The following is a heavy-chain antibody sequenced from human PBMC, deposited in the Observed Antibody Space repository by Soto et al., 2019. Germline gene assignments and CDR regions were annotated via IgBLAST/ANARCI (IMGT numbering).Heavy chain of an antibody. CDR1: GFTFSSYG. J-gene: IGHJ4*02. D-gene: IGHD6-25*01. V-gene: IGHV3-64D*08. Sequence: EVQLVESGGGLVQSGGSLRVSCSASGFTFSSYGIHWVRQAPGKGLEYVSAISNSGGSTNYADSVKGRFTVSRDNSKNTLYLQMSGLRAEDTAVYYCAVAAGSYYFDCWGQGTLVTVSS. CDR2: ISNSGGST. CDR3: AVAAGSYYFDC.